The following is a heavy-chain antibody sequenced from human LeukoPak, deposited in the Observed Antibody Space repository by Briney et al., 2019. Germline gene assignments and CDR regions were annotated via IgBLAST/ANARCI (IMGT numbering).Heavy chain of an antibody. Sequence: SETLSLTCTVSGGSISSYYWSWIRQPAGKGLEWLGRIYTSGSTNYNPSLKSRVTISVDTSKNQFSLKLSSVTAADTAVYYCAREQRDYYDSSGYHSPHFDYWGQGTLVTVSS. V-gene: IGHV4-4*07. CDR1: GGSISSYY. D-gene: IGHD3-22*01. J-gene: IGHJ4*02. CDR2: IYTSGST. CDR3: AREQRDYYDSSGYHSPHFDY.